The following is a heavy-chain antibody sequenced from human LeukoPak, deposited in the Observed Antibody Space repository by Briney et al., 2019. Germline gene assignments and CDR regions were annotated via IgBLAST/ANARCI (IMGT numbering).Heavy chain of an antibody. CDR2: IYYSGST. J-gene: IGHJ4*02. CDR3: ARYQQQQLSPTGAFDY. V-gene: IGHV4-61*05. D-gene: IGHD6-13*01. CDR1: GDSISSTNFR. Sequence: PSETLSLTCTVSGDSISSTNFRWGWVRQPPGKGLEWIGYIYYSGSTNYNPSLKSRVTISVDTSKNQFSLKLSSVTAADTAVYYCARYQQQQLSPTGAFDYWGQGTLVTVSS.